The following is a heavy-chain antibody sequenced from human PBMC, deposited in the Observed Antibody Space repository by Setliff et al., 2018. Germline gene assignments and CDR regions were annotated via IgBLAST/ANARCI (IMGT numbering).Heavy chain of an antibody. D-gene: IGHD4-17*01. Sequence: TSETLSLTCGGYGGSLSDYYWSWIRQPPGKGLEWIGEINQNGSTTYNPSLKGRVTISMDTSKNSLYLQMNSLRAEDTAVYYCARDNGDYQLFGHAFDIWGQGTMVTVSS. CDR3: ARDNGDYQLFGHAFDI. J-gene: IGHJ3*02. CDR2: INQNGST. V-gene: IGHV4-34*01. CDR1: GGSLSDYY.